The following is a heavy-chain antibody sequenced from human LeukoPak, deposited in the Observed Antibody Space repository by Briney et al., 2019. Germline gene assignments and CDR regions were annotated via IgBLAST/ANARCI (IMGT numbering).Heavy chain of an antibody. Sequence: PGESLKISFKGSGYRFTSYWITWVRQMPGKGLEWMGIIYPSDSDTTYSPSFQGQVTISADKSISTAYLQWNSLKASDTAMYYCARQTTTTTYDYWGQGTLVTVSS. CDR1: GYRFTSYW. J-gene: IGHJ4*02. D-gene: IGHD4-11*01. CDR2: IYPSDSDT. CDR3: ARQTTTTTYDY. V-gene: IGHV5-51*01.